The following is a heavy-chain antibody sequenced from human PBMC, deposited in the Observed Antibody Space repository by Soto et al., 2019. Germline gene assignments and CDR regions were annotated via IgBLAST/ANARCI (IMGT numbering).Heavy chain of an antibody. CDR1: GGTFSSYT. J-gene: IGHJ6*02. CDR2: IIPILGIA. D-gene: IGHD6-19*01. Sequence: SVKVSCKASGGTFSSYTISWVRQAPGQGLEWMGRIIPILGIANYAQKFQGRVTITADKSTSTAYMELSSLRSEDTAVYYCARDLLAVAGTRYYYGMDVWGQGTTVTVSS. CDR3: ARDLLAVAGTRYYYGMDV. V-gene: IGHV1-69*04.